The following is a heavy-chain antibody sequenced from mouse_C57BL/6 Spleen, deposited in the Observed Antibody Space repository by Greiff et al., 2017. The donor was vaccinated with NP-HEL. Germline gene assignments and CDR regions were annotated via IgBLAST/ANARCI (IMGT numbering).Heavy chain of an antibody. J-gene: IGHJ2*01. D-gene: IGHD1-1*01. CDR2: IDPSDSYT. V-gene: IGHV1-69*01. Sequence: QVPLQQPGAELVMPGASVKLSCKASGYTFTSYWMHWVTQRPGQGLEWIGEIDPSDSYTNYNQKFKGKSTLTVDKSSSTAYMQLSSLTSEDSAVYYCARSITTAVAFDYWGQGTTLTVSS. CDR3: ARSITTAVAFDY. CDR1: GYTFTSYW.